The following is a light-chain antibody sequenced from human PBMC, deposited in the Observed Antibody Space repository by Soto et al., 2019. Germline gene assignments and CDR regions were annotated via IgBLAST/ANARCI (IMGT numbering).Light chain of an antibody. J-gene: IGKJ2*01. CDR3: RRYGSSPSYT. CDR2: GAY. Sequence: EIVLTQSPGTLSLSPGERATLSGRASQSVSSSYLAWYQQKPGQAHRLLIYGAYSRATGIQGRFSGSGSGTDFSLISSILEPEDFAVYFCRRYGSSPSYTFGQGPKLESK. CDR1: QSVSSSY. V-gene: IGKV3-20*01.